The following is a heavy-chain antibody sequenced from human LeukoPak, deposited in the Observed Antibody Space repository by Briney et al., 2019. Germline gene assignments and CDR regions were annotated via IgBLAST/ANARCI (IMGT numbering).Heavy chain of an antibody. CDR1: GFTFSSYW. CDR2: INSDGSSK. Sequence: GGSLRLSCAASGFTFSSYWMHWVRQAPGKGLVWVSRINSDGSSKSYADSVKGRFTISRDNAKNTLYLQMNSLRVEDTAVYYCARAPTGWLQSGGGYWGQGTLVTVSS. V-gene: IGHV3-74*01. CDR3: ARAPTGWLQSGGGY. J-gene: IGHJ4*02. D-gene: IGHD5-24*01.